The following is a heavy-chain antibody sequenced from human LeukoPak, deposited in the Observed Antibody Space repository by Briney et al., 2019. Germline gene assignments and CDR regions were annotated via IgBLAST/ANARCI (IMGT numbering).Heavy chain of an antibody. D-gene: IGHD6-6*01. CDR1: GYTLTELS. CDR2: FDPEDGET. J-gene: IGHJ4*02. Sequence: ASVKVSCKVSGYTLTELSMHWVRQAPGKGLEWMGGFDPEDGETIYAQKFQGRVTMTEDTSTDTAYMELSSLRSEDTAVYYCATDLSYSSSSPRFDYRGQGTLVTVSS. V-gene: IGHV1-24*01. CDR3: ATDLSYSSSSPRFDY.